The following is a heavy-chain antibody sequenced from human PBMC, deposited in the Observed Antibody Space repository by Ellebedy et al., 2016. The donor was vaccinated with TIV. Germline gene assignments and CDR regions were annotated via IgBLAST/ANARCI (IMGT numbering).Heavy chain of an antibody. D-gene: IGHD6-19*01. CDR2: ISYDGSSK. V-gene: IGHV3-30-3*01. J-gene: IGHJ4*02. Sequence: GESLKISCAASGFTFNSYAMHWVRQAPGKGLEWVAVISYDGSSKYYADSVKGRFTISRDNSMTTLYLEMNSLRAEDTAVYYCARDLDKSSGWYGGAAYWGQGTLVTVPS. CDR1: GFTFNSYA. CDR3: ARDLDKSSGWYGGAAY.